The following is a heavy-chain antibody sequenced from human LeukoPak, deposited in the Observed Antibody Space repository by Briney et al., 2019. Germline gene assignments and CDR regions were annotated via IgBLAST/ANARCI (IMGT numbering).Heavy chain of an antibody. CDR3: AKDLWDIVVLPDAKLAY. Sequence: GGSLRLSCAASGFTFSNYGMSWVRQAPGKGLEWVSVISGSGSSTYYADSLKGRFTISRDNSKNTLYLQMNSLRAEDTAVYYCAKDLWDIVVLPDAKLAYWGQGTLVTVSS. CDR1: GFTFSNYG. CDR2: ISGSGSST. D-gene: IGHD2-2*01. J-gene: IGHJ4*02. V-gene: IGHV3-23*01.